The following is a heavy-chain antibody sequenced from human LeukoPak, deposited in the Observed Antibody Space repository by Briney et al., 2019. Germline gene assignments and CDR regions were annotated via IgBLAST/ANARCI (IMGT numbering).Heavy chain of an antibody. CDR3: AGNSGWYVYNY. J-gene: IGHJ4*02. D-gene: IGHD6-19*01. V-gene: IGHV4-4*09. Sequence: SETLSLTCTVSGGCISSYYWSWIRQPPGKGLEWIGYIHTRGSTNYNPSLKSRVTISVDTSKNQFSLKLSSVTAADTAVYYCAGNSGWYVYNYWGQGTLVSVSS. CDR1: GGCISSYY. CDR2: IHTRGST.